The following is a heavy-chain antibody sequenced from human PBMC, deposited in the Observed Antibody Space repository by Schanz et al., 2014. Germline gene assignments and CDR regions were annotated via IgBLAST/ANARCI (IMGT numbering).Heavy chain of an antibody. CDR3: AGAFDSSGYYFDY. CDR1: GYTFTSYS. V-gene: IGHV1-46*03. D-gene: IGHD3-22*01. Sequence: QVQLVQSGAEVKKPGASVKVSCKASGYTFTSYSMHWVRQAPGQGLEWMGIINLSGGSTNNAQKFQGRVTVTRDTSTSTVYMELSGLRSEDTAVYYCAGAFDSSGYYFDYWGQGTLVTVSS. CDR2: INLSGGST. J-gene: IGHJ4*02.